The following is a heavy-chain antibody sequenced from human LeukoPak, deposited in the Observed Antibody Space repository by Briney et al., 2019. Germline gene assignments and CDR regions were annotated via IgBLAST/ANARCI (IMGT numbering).Heavy chain of an antibody. V-gene: IGHV3-20*04. D-gene: IGHD1-26*01. Sequence: GGSLRLSCVASGFTFDDHDMSWVRQAPGKGLEWVSNINWNGGSTDYADSVKGRFTISRDNAKNSLYLQMNSLRAEDTAFYYCARGKMVGATAWGGLDYWGQGTLVTVSS. CDR1: GFTFDDHD. CDR3: ARGKMVGATAWGGLDY. CDR2: INWNGGST. J-gene: IGHJ4*02.